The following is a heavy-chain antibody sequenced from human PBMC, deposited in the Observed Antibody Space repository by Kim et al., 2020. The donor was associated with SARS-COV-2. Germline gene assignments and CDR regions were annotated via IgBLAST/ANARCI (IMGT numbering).Heavy chain of an antibody. CDR3: AARDSVQVPGGI. V-gene: IGHV3-7*01. Sequence: YVDSVKGRFTKSRDNAKNSLYLEMSSLRTEDTGIYYCAARDSVQVPGGIWGQGTLVTVSS. J-gene: IGHJ4*02. D-gene: IGHD3-10*01.